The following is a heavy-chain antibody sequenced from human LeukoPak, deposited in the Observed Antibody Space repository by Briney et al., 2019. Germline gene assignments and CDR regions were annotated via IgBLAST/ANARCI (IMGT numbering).Heavy chain of an antibody. CDR2: MNPNSGNT. CDR3: ARGSSSSWYRSSDWFDP. CDR1: GYTFTSYD. J-gene: IGHJ5*02. Sequence: ASVKVSRKASGYTFTSYDINWVRQATGQGLEWMGWMNPNSGNTGYAQKFQGRVTMTRNTSISTAYMELSSLRSEDTAVYYCARGSSSSWYRSSDWFDPWGQGTLVTVSS. D-gene: IGHD6-13*01. V-gene: IGHV1-8*01.